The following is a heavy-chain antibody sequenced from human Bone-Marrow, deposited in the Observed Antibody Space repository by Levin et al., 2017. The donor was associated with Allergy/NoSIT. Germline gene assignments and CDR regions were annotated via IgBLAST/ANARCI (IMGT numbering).Heavy chain of an antibody. CDR1: GFTFSDYY. CDR3: ARERLRGYSTADDAFDI. D-gene: IGHD5-18*01. V-gene: IGHV3-11*05. Sequence: GGSLRLSCAASGFTFSDYYMSWIRQAPGKGLEWVSYISSSSSYTNYADSVKGRFTISRDNAKNSLYLQMNSLRAEDTAVYYCARERLRGYSTADDAFDIWGQGTMVTVSS. CDR2: ISSSSSYT. J-gene: IGHJ3*02.